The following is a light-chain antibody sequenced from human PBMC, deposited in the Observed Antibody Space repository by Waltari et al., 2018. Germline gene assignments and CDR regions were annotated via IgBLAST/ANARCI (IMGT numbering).Light chain of an antibody. J-gene: IGKJ5*01. Sequence: ERVLTQSPVTLSLSPGERATLSCRASQSVLSYYLAWYQQKPGQAPRLLIYGASSRTTGIPDRFSGSGSGTDFTLTISRLEPEDFAVYYCQQYGASAITFGQGTRLEIK. CDR1: QSVLSYY. CDR3: QQYGASAIT. V-gene: IGKV3-20*01. CDR2: GAS.